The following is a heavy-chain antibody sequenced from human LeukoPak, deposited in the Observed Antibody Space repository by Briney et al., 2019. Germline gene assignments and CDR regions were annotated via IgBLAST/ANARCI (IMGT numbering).Heavy chain of an antibody. J-gene: IGHJ4*02. D-gene: IGHD5-12*01. CDR1: GFNFIDYY. CDR3: ARTRGYIAS. V-gene: IGHV3-11*01. CDR2: ISNTGQTI. Sequence: GGSLRLSCVASGFNFIDYYMSWIRQVPGQGLEWISYISNTGQTIYYADSVKGRFTISRDNSNNSLYLQLNSLRAEDTAVYYCARTRGYIASWGQGTRVTISS.